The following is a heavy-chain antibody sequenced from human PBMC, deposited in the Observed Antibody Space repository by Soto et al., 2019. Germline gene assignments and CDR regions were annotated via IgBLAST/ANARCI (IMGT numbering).Heavy chain of an antibody. J-gene: IGHJ5*02. V-gene: IGHV3-20*04. CDR2: INWNGGST. D-gene: IGHD2-15*01. CDR3: ARVLTLDYCSGGSCSGHNWFDP. Sequence: GGSLRLSCAASGFTFDDYGMSWVRQAPGKGLEWVSGINWNGGSTGYADSVKGRFTISRDNAKNSLYLQMNSLRAEDTALYYCARVLTLDYCSGGSCSGHNWFDPWGQGTLVTVSS. CDR1: GFTFDDYG.